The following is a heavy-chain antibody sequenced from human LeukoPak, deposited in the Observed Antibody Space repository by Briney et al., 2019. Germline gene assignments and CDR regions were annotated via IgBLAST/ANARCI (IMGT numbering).Heavy chain of an antibody. CDR3: ARPPRYESNDVFDL. Sequence: QAGGSLRVSCVVPGFTFNRYWMTWVRQAPGKGLEWVANIKEDGRQRYYVDSVKGRFTISRENDKNLLYLQMDSLRAEDTAVYYCARPPRYESNDVFDLWGQGTMVTVSS. CDR2: IKEDGRQR. D-gene: IGHD3-16*01. V-gene: IGHV3-7*01. CDR1: GFTFNRYW. J-gene: IGHJ3*01.